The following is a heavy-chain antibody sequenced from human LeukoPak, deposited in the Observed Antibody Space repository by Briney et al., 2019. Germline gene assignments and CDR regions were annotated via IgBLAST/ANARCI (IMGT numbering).Heavy chain of an antibody. J-gene: IGHJ4*02. V-gene: IGHV3-23*01. D-gene: IGHD6-19*01. CDR1: GFTFSSYG. CDR3: ARILDSAWGELGY. Sequence: PGGSLRLSCAASGFTFSSYGMSWVRQAPGKGLEWVSSISGSGGSTYYADSVKGQFTISRDNSKNTLYLQMNSLRAEDTAVYYCARILDSAWGELGYWGQGTLVTVSS. CDR2: ISGSGGST.